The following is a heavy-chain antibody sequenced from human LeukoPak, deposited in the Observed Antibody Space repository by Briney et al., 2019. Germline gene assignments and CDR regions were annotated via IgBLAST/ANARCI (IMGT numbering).Heavy chain of an antibody. V-gene: IGHV4-34*01. J-gene: IGHJ6*03. D-gene: IGHD6-6*01. CDR3: ARGGSSSFYYYYYYMDV. CDR1: GGSFSGYY. CDR2: INHSGST. Sequence: SETLSLTCAVYGGSFSGYYWSWIRQPPGKGLEWIGEINHSGSTNYNPSLKSRVTISVDTSKNQFSLKPSSVAAADTAVYYCARGGSSSFYYYYYYMDVWGKGTTVTVSS.